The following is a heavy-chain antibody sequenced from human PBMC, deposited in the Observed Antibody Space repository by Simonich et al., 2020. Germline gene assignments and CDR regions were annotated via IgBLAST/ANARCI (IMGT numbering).Heavy chain of an antibody. Sequence: EVQLVESGGGLVQPGGSLRLSCAASGFTFSSYDMHWVRQGKGKGLEWVSAIGTAGDTYYPGSVKGRFTISRENAKNSLYLQMNSLRAGDTAVYYCARGGYSGSYNWFDPWGQGTLVTVSS. D-gene: IGHD1-26*01. CDR1: GFTFSSYD. CDR3: ARGGYSGSYNWFDP. J-gene: IGHJ5*02. CDR2: IGTAGDT. V-gene: IGHV3-13*01.